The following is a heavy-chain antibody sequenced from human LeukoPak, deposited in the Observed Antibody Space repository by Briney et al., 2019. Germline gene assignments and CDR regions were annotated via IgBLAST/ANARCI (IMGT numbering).Heavy chain of an antibody. CDR2: IIPIFGTA. CDR3: ARDRGRNGGCTSPNDFDY. CDR1: GGTFSSYA. Sequence: SVKVSCKASGGTFSSYAISWVRQAPGQGLEWMGGIIPIFGTANYAQKFQGRVTMTRDTSISTAYMELSRLRSDDTAVYYCARDRGRNGGCTSPNDFDYWGQGTLVTVSS. J-gene: IGHJ4*02. D-gene: IGHD1-14*01. V-gene: IGHV1-69*05.